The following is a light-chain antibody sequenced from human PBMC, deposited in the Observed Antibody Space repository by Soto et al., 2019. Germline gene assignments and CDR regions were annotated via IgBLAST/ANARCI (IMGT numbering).Light chain of an antibody. CDR3: QQSYSTPLT. Sequence: IHLTHFPSTLSASMGDIVTITFQASQSITRWLAWFQEKSGKAPKLLIYDASSLESGVPSRFSGSGSGTEFTLTISSLQPEDIATYYCQQSYSTPLTFGQGTKVDIK. J-gene: IGKJ1*01. V-gene: IGKV1-5*01. CDR2: DAS. CDR1: QSITRW.